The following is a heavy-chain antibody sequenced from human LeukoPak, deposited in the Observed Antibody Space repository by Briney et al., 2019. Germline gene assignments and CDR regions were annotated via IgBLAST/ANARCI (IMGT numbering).Heavy chain of an antibody. Sequence: SETLSLTCTVSGGSISSSSVYWGWIRQPPGKGLEWIATISYSGSTTSYNPSLKSRVTISVDTSKNQFSLKLNSVTAADTAVYYCARDTVTTRRFDYWGQGTLVTVSS. J-gene: IGHJ4*02. CDR1: GGSISSSSVY. D-gene: IGHD4-11*01. CDR3: ARDTVTTRRFDY. V-gene: IGHV4-39*02. CDR2: ISYSGSTT.